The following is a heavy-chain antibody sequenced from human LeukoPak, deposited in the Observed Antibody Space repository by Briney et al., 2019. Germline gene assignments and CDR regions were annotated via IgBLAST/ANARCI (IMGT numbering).Heavy chain of an antibody. V-gene: IGHV4-38-2*02. D-gene: IGHD1-26*01. Sequence: SETLSLTCTVSGYSISSGYYWGWIRQPPGKRLEWIGYIYYSGSTNYNPSLKSRVTISVDTSKNQFSLKLSSVTAADTAVYYCAGGGSYYYYYYMDVWGKGTTVTVSS. J-gene: IGHJ6*03. CDR3: AGGGSYYYYYYMDV. CDR2: IYYSGST. CDR1: GYSISSGYY.